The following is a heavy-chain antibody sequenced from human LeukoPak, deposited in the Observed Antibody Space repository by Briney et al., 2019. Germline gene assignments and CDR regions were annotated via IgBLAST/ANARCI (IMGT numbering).Heavy chain of an antibody. Sequence: GGSLRLSCAASGFTFTNYWMHWVRQTPGKGLVWWSRINRDGSSTTYADSVKGRFTISRDTAKDTLYLQLHSLRADDTAVYYCARDFNWHQADYWGQGALSPSPQ. V-gene: IGHV3-74*01. CDR1: GFTFTNYW. CDR3: ARDFNWHQADY. J-gene: IGHJ4*02. D-gene: IGHD1-20*01. CDR2: INRDGSST.